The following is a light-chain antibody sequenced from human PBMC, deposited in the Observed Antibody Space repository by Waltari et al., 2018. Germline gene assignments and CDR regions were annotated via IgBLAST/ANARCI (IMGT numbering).Light chain of an antibody. V-gene: IGKV2-40*01. CDR2: GGS. Sequence: DIVMPQTPPPLPLTPGPPASVPSRSRQSVLHSNGITYLHRDLQKPGQSPQLLIYGGSNRASGVPDRFSGSGSGTDFTLKISKVEAEDVGVYYCVQAIAFPFTFGPGTKLDIK. CDR1: QSVLHSNGITY. J-gene: IGKJ3*01. CDR3: VQAIAFPFT.